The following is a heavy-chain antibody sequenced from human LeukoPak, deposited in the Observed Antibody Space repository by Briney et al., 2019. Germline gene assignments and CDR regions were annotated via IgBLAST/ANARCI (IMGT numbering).Heavy chain of an antibody. Sequence: GGSLRLSCAASGFTFSDYYMSWIRQAPGKGLEWVSYIGSSGSPIYYADSVKGRFTISRDNSKNSLYLQMNSLRTEDTALYYCAKDISRFWSGQYYFDYWGQGTLVTVSS. CDR3: AKDISRFWSGQYYFDY. D-gene: IGHD3-3*01. J-gene: IGHJ4*02. V-gene: IGHV3-11*01. CDR2: IGSSGSPI. CDR1: GFTFSDYY.